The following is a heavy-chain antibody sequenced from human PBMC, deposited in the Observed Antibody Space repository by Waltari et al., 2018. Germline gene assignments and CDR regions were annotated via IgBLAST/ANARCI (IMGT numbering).Heavy chain of an antibody. V-gene: IGHV5-51*03. D-gene: IGHD4-17*01. CDR3: AKDARNDYGGNGYFDL. CDR2: IYPGDSDT. J-gene: IGHJ2*01. CDR1: GYSFTSYW. Sequence: EVQLVQSGAAVKKPGESLKISCKGSGYSFTSYWIGWVRQMPGKGLEWMGIIYPGDSDTRYSPSFQGQVTISADKSTSTAYLQWSSLKASDTALYYCAKDARNDYGGNGYFDLWGRGTLVTVSS.